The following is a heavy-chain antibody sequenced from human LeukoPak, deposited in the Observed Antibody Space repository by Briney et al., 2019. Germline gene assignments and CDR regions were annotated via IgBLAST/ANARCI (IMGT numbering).Heavy chain of an antibody. J-gene: IGHJ4*02. CDR3: ARDMGYCSSSNCYTYYLDY. D-gene: IGHD2-2*01. CDR1: GFTFSSYW. CDR2: INSDGSSR. V-gene: IGHV3-74*01. Sequence: GGSLRLSCAASGFTFSSYWMHWVRQAPGKGLVWVSLINSDGSSRNYADSVKGRFTISRDNAKNSLYLQMNSLRGEDTAVYYCARDMGYCSSSNCYTYYLDYWGQGTLVTVSS.